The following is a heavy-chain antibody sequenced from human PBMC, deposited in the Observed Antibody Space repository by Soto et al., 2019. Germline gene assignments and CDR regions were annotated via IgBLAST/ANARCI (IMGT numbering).Heavy chain of an antibody. CDR2: LAPISGSP. CDR3: ARSGVGSRR. V-gene: IGHV1-69*18. D-gene: IGHD1-26*01. Sequence: VQMVQSGAEVKEPGSSVKVSCTNSGDTFSHYVMSWVRQAPGQGLEWMGSLAPISGSPNYAERFEGRLTISADAGTSTMYMELRSIKYDDTAVYYCARSGVGSRRWGQGTMVTVSS. CDR1: GDTFSHYV. J-gene: IGHJ3*01.